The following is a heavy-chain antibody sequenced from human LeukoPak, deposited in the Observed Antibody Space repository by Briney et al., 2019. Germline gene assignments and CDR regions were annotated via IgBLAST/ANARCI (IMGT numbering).Heavy chain of an antibody. V-gene: IGHV3-23*01. CDR3: ARRRIVATIDY. CDR2: IFGSGGSA. J-gene: IGHJ4*02. D-gene: IGHD5-12*01. Sequence: GGSLTLSCAAYGFTFNSYAMYWVRQAPGKGLEWVSGIFGSGGSAHYADSVKGRFTISRDNSKNTVYLQMSSLRAADTAVYYCARRRIVATIDYWGQGILVTVSS. CDR1: GFTFNSYA.